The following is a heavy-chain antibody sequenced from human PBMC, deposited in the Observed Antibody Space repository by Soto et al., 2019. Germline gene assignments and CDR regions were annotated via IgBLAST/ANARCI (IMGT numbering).Heavy chain of an antibody. CDR3: ARDLRPYYDFWSGSSHHYGMDV. Sequence: EGQLVESWGGLVKPGGSLRLSCAASGFTFSSYSMNWVRQAPVKGLEWVSSISSSSSYIYYADSVKGRFTISRDNAKNSLYLQMNSLRAEDTAVYYCARDLRPYYDFWSGSSHHYGMDVWGQGTTVTVSS. CDR2: ISSSSSYI. CDR1: GFTFSSYS. V-gene: IGHV3-21*01. D-gene: IGHD3-3*01. J-gene: IGHJ6*02.